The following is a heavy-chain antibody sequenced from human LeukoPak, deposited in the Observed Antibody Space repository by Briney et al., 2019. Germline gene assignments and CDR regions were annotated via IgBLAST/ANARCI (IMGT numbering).Heavy chain of an antibody. Sequence: GGSLRLSCAASGFTFDDYAMHWVRQGPGEGVEWVSIISGDGVSTYYADSVKGRFTISRDNSKNSLYLQMNSLRTEDTALYYCAKDIGGWYDYWGQGTLVTVSS. J-gene: IGHJ4*02. CDR1: GFTFDDYA. CDR3: AKDIGGWYDY. D-gene: IGHD6-19*01. V-gene: IGHV3-43*02. CDR2: ISGDGVST.